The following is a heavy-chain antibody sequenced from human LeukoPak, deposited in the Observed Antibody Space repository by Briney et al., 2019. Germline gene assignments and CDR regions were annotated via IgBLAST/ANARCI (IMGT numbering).Heavy chain of an antibody. J-gene: IGHJ4*02. Sequence: PWGSLRLSCAASGFTFSGYWRSWVRQAPGKGLEWVANIKVDGTEKYYVDSVKGRFTISRDNAKNSLSLQMSGLRAEDTAVYYCARDWHGGGTAFDHWGEGTVVTVSS. CDR2: IKVDGTEK. V-gene: IGHV3-7*05. D-gene: IGHD2-8*02. CDR1: GFTFSGYW. CDR3: ARDWHGGGTAFDH.